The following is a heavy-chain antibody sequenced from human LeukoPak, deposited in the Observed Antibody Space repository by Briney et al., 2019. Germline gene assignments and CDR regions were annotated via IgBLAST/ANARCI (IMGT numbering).Heavy chain of an antibody. CDR1: GYTFTSYG. CDR2: INAGNGNT. D-gene: IGHD3-16*02. CDR3: ARPRGLRLGELSLLLDY. Sequence: ASVKVSCKASGYTFTSYGISWVRQAPGQRLEWMGWINAGNGNTKYSQKFQGRVTITRDTSASTAYMELSSLRSEDTAVYYCARPRGLRLGELSLLLDYWGQGTLVTVSS. J-gene: IGHJ4*02. V-gene: IGHV1-3*01.